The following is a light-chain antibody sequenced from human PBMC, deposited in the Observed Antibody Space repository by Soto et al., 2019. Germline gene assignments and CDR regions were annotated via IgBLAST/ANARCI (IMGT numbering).Light chain of an antibody. CDR1: ESVTSGH. CDR2: GTS. Sequence: EIVLTQSPDTLSLSPGKRATLSCRASESVTSGHLAWYQQTPGQAPRLLIYGTSSRATGIPDRFSGSGSGTDFTLTISRLEPEDFAVYYCQHYGPSRNTFSQGTRLEIK. J-gene: IGKJ5*01. V-gene: IGKV3-20*01. CDR3: QHYGPSRNT.